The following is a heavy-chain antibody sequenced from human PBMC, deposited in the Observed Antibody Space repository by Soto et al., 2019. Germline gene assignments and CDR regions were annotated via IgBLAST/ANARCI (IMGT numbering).Heavy chain of an antibody. V-gene: IGHV1-3*01. J-gene: IGHJ5*02. CDR3: ARVSSSWYGGWFDP. D-gene: IGHD6-13*01. Sequence: ASVKVSCSASGYTFTSYAMHRVRQAPGQRLEWMGWINAGNGNTKYSQKFQGRVTITRDTSASTAYMELSSLRSEDTAVYYCARVSSSWYGGWFDPWGQGTLVTSPQ. CDR1: GYTFTSYA. CDR2: INAGNGNT.